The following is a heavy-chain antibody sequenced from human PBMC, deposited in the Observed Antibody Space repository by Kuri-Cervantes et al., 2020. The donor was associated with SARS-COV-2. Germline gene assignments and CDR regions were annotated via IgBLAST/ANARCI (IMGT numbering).Heavy chain of an antibody. Sequence: SETLSLTCTVSDDSISTNYYWGWIRQPPGKGLEWIGEINHSGSTNYNPSLKSRVTISVDTSKNQFSLKLSSVTAADTAVYYCARERGSWYVPLRTYYYYYMDVWGKGTTVTVSS. CDR3: ARERGSWYVPLRTYYYYYMDV. CDR1: DDSISTNYY. J-gene: IGHJ6*03. CDR2: INHSGST. D-gene: IGHD6-13*01. V-gene: IGHV4-38-2*02.